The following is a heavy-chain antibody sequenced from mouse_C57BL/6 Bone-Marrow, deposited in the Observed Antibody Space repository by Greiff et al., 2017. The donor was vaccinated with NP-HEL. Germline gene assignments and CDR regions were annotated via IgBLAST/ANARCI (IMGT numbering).Heavy chain of an antibody. V-gene: IGHV1-81*01. CDR3: ARELGYFDY. J-gene: IGHJ2*01. D-gene: IGHD4-1*01. Sequence: VQLQQSGAEPARPGASVKLSCKASGYSFSSYGLSWVKQITGQGLEWIGEIYPRSGDTYYNEKFKGKSPLTADKSSSTAYMELRSLTSEDSAVYFCARELGYFDYWGQGTTLPVSS. CDR1: GYSFSSYG. CDR2: IYPRSGDT.